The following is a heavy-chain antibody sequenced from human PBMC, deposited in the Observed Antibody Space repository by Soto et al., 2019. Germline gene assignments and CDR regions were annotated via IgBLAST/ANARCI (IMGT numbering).Heavy chain of an antibody. V-gene: IGHV3-23*01. CDR2: ISNSGHST. CDR1: GFTFSTYA. Sequence: GESLKISCAASGFTFSTYAMNWVRLAPGKGLEWISVISNSGHSTFYADSVKGRFTISRDNSKNTLYLQMNNLRADDTAAYYCAKGGPSFLNWFGPWGQGALVTVSS. D-gene: IGHD2-15*01. CDR3: AKGGPSFLNWFGP. J-gene: IGHJ5*02.